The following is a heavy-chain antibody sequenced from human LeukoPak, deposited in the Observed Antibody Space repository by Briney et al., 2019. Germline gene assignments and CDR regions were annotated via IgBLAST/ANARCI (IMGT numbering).Heavy chain of an antibody. CDR3: AISGPMIVVVIPDLSAFDM. CDR2: IY. J-gene: IGHJ3*02. CDR1: GYRFTNYW. Sequence: GESLKTSWQSSGYRFTNYWIGGVRQMPGKGLGGMGIIYSPSFQGQVTISADKSISTVYLQWSSLNGSDTAMDYWAISGPMIVVVIPDLSAFDMWGQGTMVTVPS. V-gene: IGHV5-51*01. D-gene: IGHD3-22*01.